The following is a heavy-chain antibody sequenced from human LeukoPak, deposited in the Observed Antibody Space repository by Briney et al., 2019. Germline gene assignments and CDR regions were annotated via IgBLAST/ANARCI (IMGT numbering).Heavy chain of an antibody. CDR2: ISYDGSNK. CDR3: ARDAKEGAVAGTEY. J-gene: IGHJ4*02. Sequence: PGGSLRLSCAASGFTFSSYAMHWVRQAPGKGLEWVAVISYDGSNKYYADSVKGRFTISRDNSKNTLYLQMNSLRAEDTAVYYCARDAKEGAVAGTEYWGQGTLVTVSS. V-gene: IGHV3-30-3*01. CDR1: GFTFSSYA. D-gene: IGHD6-19*01.